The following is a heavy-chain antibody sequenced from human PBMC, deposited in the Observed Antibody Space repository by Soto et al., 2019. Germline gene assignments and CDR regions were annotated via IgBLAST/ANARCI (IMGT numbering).Heavy chain of an antibody. CDR1: GGSINSGGYC. CDR3: SRGILV. V-gene: IGHV4-31*03. J-gene: IGHJ4*02. Sequence: QVQLQESGPGLVKPSQTLSLTCTVSGGSINSGGYCWSWIHQHPGKGLDWIGCISYGGSTSYNPSLTSRVTISVATSKNQFSLKLTSVTAADTAVYYCSRGILVWGQGALITVSS. D-gene: IGHD5-18*01. CDR2: ISYGGST.